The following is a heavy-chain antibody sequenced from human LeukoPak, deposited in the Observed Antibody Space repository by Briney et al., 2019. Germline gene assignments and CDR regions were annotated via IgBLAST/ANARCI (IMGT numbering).Heavy chain of an antibody. CDR2: ISAYNDKT. V-gene: IGHV1-18*01. D-gene: IGHD3-9*01. CDR1: GYTFINYG. J-gene: IGHJ3*01. Sequence: ASVKVSCKTSGYTFINYGVTWVRQAPGQGLEWMGWISAYNDKTNYAQSLQGRVTMTIDTSTRTAYMELRSLRSDDTAVYYCARGADDNNAFDVWGRGTLVTVSS. CDR3: ARGADDNNAFDV.